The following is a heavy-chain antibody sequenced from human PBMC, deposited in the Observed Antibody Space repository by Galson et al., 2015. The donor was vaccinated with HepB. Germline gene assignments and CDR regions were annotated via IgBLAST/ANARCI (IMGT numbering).Heavy chain of an antibody. CDR1: GFTFSAHS. CDR2: ISSSGPYI. Sequence: SLRLSCAASGFTFSAHSMNWVRQAPGKGLEWVSSISSSGPYIYYADSVKGRFTISRDNAKNSLYLQMNSLRTEDTAVYYCTRLGDLSGYSSSWGQGTLVTVSS. D-gene: IGHD2-2*01. V-gene: IGHV3-21*04. J-gene: IGHJ4*02. CDR3: TRLGDLSGYSSS.